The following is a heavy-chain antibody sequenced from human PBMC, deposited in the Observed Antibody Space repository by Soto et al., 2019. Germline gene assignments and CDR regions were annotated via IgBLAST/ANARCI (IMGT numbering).Heavy chain of an antibody. CDR3: AKDMDSSGLFYFDY. CDR2: ISGSGGST. Sequence: GGSLRLSCAASGFTFSSYAMSWVRQAPGKGLEWVSAISGSGGSTYYADSVKGRFTISRDNSKDTAYLQMDSLRAEDTAVYYCAKDMDSSGLFYFDYWGQGALVTVSS. J-gene: IGHJ4*02. D-gene: IGHD6-19*01. CDR1: GFTFSSYA. V-gene: IGHV3-23*01.